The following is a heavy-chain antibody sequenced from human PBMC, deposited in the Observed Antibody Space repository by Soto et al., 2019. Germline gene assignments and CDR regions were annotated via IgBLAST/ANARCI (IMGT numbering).Heavy chain of an antibody. Sequence: QVQLQESGPGLVKPSETLSLTCTVSGGSISSYYWSWIRQPPGKGLEWIGYIYYSGSTNYNPSLKRRVTLSVDTSKNQFSLKLSSVTAADTAVYYCARDPYGDYVNWFDPWGQGTLVTVSS. D-gene: IGHD4-17*01. V-gene: IGHV4-59*01. CDR2: IYYSGST. CDR1: GGSISSYY. J-gene: IGHJ5*02. CDR3: ARDPYGDYVNWFDP.